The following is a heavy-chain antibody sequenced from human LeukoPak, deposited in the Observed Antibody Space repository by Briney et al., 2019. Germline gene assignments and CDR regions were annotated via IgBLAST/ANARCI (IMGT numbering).Heavy chain of an antibody. Sequence: PSETLSLTCTVSGGSIRSYYSSWIRQPPGKGLEWIGYIYYSGSTNYNPSLKSRVTISVDASKNQFSLKLSSVTAADTAVYYCAISREYSSSPRDYWGQGTLVTVSS. D-gene: IGHD6-6*01. CDR1: GGSIRSYY. CDR2: IYYSGST. J-gene: IGHJ4*02. CDR3: AISREYSSSPRDY. V-gene: IGHV4-59*01.